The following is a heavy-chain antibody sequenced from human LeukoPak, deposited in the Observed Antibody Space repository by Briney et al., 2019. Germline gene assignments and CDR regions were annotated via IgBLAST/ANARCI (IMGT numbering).Heavy chain of an antibody. Sequence: ASVKVSCTASGYTFTSYGISWVRQAPGQGLEWMGWISAYNGNTNYAQKLQGRVTITTDTSTSTAYMELRSLRSDDTAVYYCARLYYDFWSGYHGLIYWGQGTLVTVSS. CDR1: GYTFTSYG. CDR2: ISAYNGNT. CDR3: ARLYYDFWSGYHGLIY. J-gene: IGHJ4*02. D-gene: IGHD3-3*01. V-gene: IGHV1-18*01.